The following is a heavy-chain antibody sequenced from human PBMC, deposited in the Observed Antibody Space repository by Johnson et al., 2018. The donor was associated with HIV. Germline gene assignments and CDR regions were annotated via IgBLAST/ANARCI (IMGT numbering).Heavy chain of an antibody. CDR2: ISYDGSNK. D-gene: IGHD3-3*01. CDR1: GFTFSSYG. J-gene: IGHJ3*02. Sequence: QVQLVESGGGVVQPGRSLRLSCAASGFTFSSYGMHWVRQAPGKGLEWVAVISYDGSNKYYADSVEDRFTISRDNSKNTLYLQMNSRGPGDTAVYYCAKGERYYNFWSGYHDAFDIWGQGTMVTVSS. CDR3: AKGERYYNFWSGYHDAFDI. V-gene: IGHV3-30*19.